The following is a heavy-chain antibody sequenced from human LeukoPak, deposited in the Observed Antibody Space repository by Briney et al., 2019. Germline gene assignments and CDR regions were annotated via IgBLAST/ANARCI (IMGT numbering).Heavy chain of an antibody. CDR1: GFTFNRHW. V-gene: IGHV3-7*03. Sequence: PGGSLRLSCATSGFTFNRHWMSWVRQAPGKGLEWVANIKQDGSEKYYVDSVKGRFTISRDNAKNSLYLQMNSLRAEDTAVYYCARLTGTSDYWGQGTLVTVSS. CDR2: IKQDGSEK. CDR3: ARLTGTSDY. J-gene: IGHJ4*02. D-gene: IGHD1/OR15-1a*01.